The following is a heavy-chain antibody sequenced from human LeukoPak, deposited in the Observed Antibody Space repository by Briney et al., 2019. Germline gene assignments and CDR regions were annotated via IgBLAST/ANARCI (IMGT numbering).Heavy chain of an antibody. CDR1: GFTFSSYS. Sequence: PGGSLRLSCAASGFTFSSYSMNWVRQAPGKGLGWVSSISSSSSYIYYADSVKGRFTISRDNAKNSLYLQMNSLRAEDTAVYYCARDRLLWFGEPSNWFDPWGQGTLVTVSS. CDR3: ARDRLLWFGEPSNWFDP. V-gene: IGHV3-21*01. D-gene: IGHD3-10*01. CDR2: ISSSSSYI. J-gene: IGHJ5*02.